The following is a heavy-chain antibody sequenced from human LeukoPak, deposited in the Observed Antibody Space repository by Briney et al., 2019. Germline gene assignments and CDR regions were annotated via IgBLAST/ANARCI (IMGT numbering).Heavy chain of an antibody. Sequence: ASVTVSCKASGYTFTGYYMHWVRQAPGQGLEWMGWINPNSGDTNYAQKFQGRVTMTRDTSVSTAYMELTRLRSDDTAVYYCARELFAVAAATPNLFDPWGQGTLVTVSS. D-gene: IGHD2-15*01. J-gene: IGHJ5*02. V-gene: IGHV1-2*02. CDR3: ARELFAVAAATPNLFDP. CDR2: INPNSGDT. CDR1: GYTFTGYY.